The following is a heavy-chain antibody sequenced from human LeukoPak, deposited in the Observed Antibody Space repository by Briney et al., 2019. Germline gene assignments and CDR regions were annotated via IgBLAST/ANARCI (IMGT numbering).Heavy chain of an antibody. Sequence: PGGSLRLSCAASGFTFSSYAMSWVRQAPGKGLEWVSSISGSVGRTYYADSVKGRFTISRDNSKNTLYLQMNSLRAEDTAVYYCARLQRSWYYFDYWGQGTLVTVSS. J-gene: IGHJ4*02. D-gene: IGHD6-13*01. CDR2: ISGSVGRT. CDR3: ARLQRSWYYFDY. CDR1: GFTFSSYA. V-gene: IGHV3-23*01.